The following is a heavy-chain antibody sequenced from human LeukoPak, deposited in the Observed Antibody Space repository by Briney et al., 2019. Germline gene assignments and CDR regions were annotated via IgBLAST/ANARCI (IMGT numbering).Heavy chain of an antibody. CDR1: GFRFSDFW. CDR3: ASDRVLGSGSLDN. CDR2: IRGDWHDT. Sequence: LWGSLRLSCTASGFRFSDFWMHWVRQAPGKGLEWVSRIRGDWHDTTYADSVKGRFTISRDNAQNTLYLQMNSLRVEDTAVYYCASDRVLGSGSLDNWGQGTLVTVSS. D-gene: IGHD3-10*01. V-gene: IGHV3-74*01. J-gene: IGHJ4*02.